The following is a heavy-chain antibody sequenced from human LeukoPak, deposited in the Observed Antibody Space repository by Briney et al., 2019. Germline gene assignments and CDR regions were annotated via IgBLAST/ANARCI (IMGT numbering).Heavy chain of an antibody. CDR1: GFTFSSYA. J-gene: IGHJ5*02. CDR2: ISGSGDST. V-gene: IGHV3-23*01. CDR3: AKDRVVGMTAWVGVNWFDP. D-gene: IGHD1-14*01. Sequence: GGSLRLSCAASGFTFSSYAMSWVRQAPGKGLEWVSAISGSGDSTYYADSVKGRLTISRDNSKNTLYLQMNSLRAEDTAVYYCAKDRVVGMTAWVGVNWFDPWGQGTLVTVSS.